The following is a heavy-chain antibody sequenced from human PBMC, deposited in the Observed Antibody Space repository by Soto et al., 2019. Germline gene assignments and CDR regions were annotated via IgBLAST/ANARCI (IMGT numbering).Heavy chain of an antibody. CDR1: GFTFSNAW. V-gene: IGHV3-15*07. Sequence: GGSLRLSCAASGFTFSNAWMNWVRQAPGKGLEWVGRIKSKTDGGTTDYAAPVKGRFTISRDDSKNTLYLQMNSLKTEDTAVYYCTTVGAGYCSGGSCTTGGDSYGMDFRDQGTTGTVSS. CDR2: IKSKTDGGTT. CDR3: TTVGAGYCSGGSCTTGGDSYGMDF. D-gene: IGHD2-15*01. J-gene: IGHJ6*02.